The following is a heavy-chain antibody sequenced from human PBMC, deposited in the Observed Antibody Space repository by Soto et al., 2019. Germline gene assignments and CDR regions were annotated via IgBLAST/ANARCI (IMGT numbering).Heavy chain of an antibody. J-gene: IGHJ5*02. CDR3: ARGISKYSSWYEPHTWFDA. CDR1: GGPTNSPDYY. Sequence: QVQLQESGPGLVKPSQTLSLTCNVSGGPTNSPDYYWTWIRQPPGKGLEWIGYLYFNGGTQYNPSLRTPISMSLDTSKKHFSLKMRSVTGADTAVYYCARGISKYSSWYEPHTWFDAWGQGALVTVSS. CDR2: LYFNGGT. D-gene: IGHD6-13*01. V-gene: IGHV4-30-4*01.